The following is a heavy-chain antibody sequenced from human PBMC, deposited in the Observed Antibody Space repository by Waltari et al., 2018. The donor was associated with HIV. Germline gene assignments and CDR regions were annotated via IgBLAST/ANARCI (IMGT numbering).Heavy chain of an antibody. CDR2: ISWNSGSL. Sequence: GGLVQPGRSLRLSCEASGFTFDDYGMHWVRQAPGKGLEWVSGISWNSGSLGYADSVKGRFTISRDNAKNSLYLQLNSLRAEDTAVYYCVKLKSSGYDFSYFDYWGQGTLVTVSS. CDR3: VKLKSSGYDFSYFDY. J-gene: IGHJ4*02. V-gene: IGHV3-9*01. D-gene: IGHD5-12*01. CDR1: GFTFDDYG.